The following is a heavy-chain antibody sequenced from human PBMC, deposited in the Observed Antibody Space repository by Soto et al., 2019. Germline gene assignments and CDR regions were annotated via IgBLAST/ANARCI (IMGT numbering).Heavy chain of an antibody. CDR2: IYYSGST. D-gene: IGHD2-15*01. CDR1: GGSISSGGYY. V-gene: IGHV4-31*03. Sequence: SDTLSLTCTVSGGSISSGGYYWSWIRQHPGKGLEWIGYIYYSGSTYYNPSLKSRVTISVDTSENQFSLKLSSVTAADTAVYYCARGGGGTTLDAFEIWGQGTMVTV. J-gene: IGHJ3*02. CDR3: ARGGGGTTLDAFEI.